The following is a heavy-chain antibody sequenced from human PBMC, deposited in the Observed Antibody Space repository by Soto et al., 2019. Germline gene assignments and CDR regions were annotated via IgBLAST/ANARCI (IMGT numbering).Heavy chain of an antibody. CDR1: GFTFDDYA. V-gene: IGHV3-9*01. CDR3: AKDRYCSSTSCPGAAFDI. D-gene: IGHD2-2*01. CDR2: ISWNSGSI. Sequence: EVQLVASGGGLVQPGRSLRLSCAASGFTFDDYAMHWVRQAPGKGLEWVSGISWNSGSIGYADSVKGRFTISRDNAKNSLYLQMNSLRAEDTALYYCAKDRYCSSTSCPGAAFDIWGQGTMVTVSS. J-gene: IGHJ3*02.